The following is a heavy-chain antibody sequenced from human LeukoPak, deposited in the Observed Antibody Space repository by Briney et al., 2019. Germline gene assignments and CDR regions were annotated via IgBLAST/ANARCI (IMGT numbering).Heavy chain of an antibody. Sequence: SETLWLTCTVSGGSISSSYYYWGWIRQPPGKGLEWIGSIYYSGSTNNNPSLKSRVTISVDTSKNQFSLKLSSVTAADTAVYYCARDTVATIIGAFDIWGPGTMVTVSS. D-gene: IGHD5-12*01. J-gene: IGHJ3*02. CDR3: ARDTVATIIGAFDI. CDR1: GGSISSSYYY. CDR2: IYYSGST. V-gene: IGHV4-39*07.